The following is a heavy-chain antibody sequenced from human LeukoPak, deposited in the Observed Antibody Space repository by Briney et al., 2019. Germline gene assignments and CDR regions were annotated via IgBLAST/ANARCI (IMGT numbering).Heavy chain of an antibody. Sequence: SPVHWVRQAPGKGLEWVAVILHDGSKEYHADSVKGRFTLSRDNSKNTLYLQMNSLRPEDTAVYYCAREVGLDYRGQGTLVTVSS. D-gene: IGHD1-26*01. V-gene: IGHV3-30-3*01. CDR3: AREVGLDY. CDR1: SP. J-gene: IGHJ4*02. CDR2: ILHDGSKE.